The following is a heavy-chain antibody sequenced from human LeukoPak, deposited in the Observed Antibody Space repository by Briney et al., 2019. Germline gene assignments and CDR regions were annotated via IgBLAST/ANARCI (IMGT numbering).Heavy chain of an antibody. V-gene: IGHV4-34*01. Sequence: SGTLSLTFAGYWGSFSGYYLSWIRPPPGKGLGWTGEINHSGSTNYNPSLKSRVTISVDTSKNQFSLKLSSVTAADTAVYYCARGYYYDGYFDYWGQGTLVTVSS. CDR2: INHSGST. J-gene: IGHJ4*02. CDR1: WGSFSGYY. CDR3: ARGYYYDGYFDY. D-gene: IGHD3-22*01.